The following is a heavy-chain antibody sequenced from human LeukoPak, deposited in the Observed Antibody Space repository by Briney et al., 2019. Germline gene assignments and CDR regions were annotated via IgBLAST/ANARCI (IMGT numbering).Heavy chain of an antibody. CDR2: INHSGST. V-gene: IGHV4-34*01. CDR3: ARGRRRYSYSPHTSQFDY. Sequence: SETLSLTCAVYGGSFSGYYWSWIRQPPGKGLEWIGEINHSGSTNYNPSLKSRVTISVDTSKNQFSLKLSSVTAADTAVYYCARGRRRYSYSPHTSQFDYWGQGTLVTVSS. J-gene: IGHJ4*02. D-gene: IGHD5-18*01. CDR1: GGSFSGYY.